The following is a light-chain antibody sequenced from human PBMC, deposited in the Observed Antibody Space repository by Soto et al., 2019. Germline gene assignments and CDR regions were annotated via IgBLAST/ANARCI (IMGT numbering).Light chain of an antibody. J-gene: IGLJ3*02. Sequence: QSALTQPPSGSGSPGQSVTICCTGTSSDVGAYNYVSWYQQHAGKAPKLVIYEVTKRPSGVPDRFSGSKSANTASLTVSGLQAEDEADYYCSSFASSNTWVFGGGTKLTVL. V-gene: IGLV2-8*01. CDR1: SSDVGAYNY. CDR2: EVT. CDR3: SSFASSNTWV.